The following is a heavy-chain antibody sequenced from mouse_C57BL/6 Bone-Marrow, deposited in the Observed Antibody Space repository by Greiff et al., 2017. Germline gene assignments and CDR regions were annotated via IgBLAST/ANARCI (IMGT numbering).Heavy chain of an antibody. J-gene: IGHJ2*01. V-gene: IGHV1-81*01. Sequence: VQLQQSGAELARPGASVKLSCKASGYTFTSSGISWVKQRTGQGLEWIGVIYPRSGNTYYNEKFKGKATLTADKSSSTAYMELRSLTSEDSAFYFCARWLLPFAYWGQGTTLTVSS. D-gene: IGHD2-3*01. CDR3: ARWLLPFAY. CDR2: IYPRSGNT. CDR1: GYTFTSSG.